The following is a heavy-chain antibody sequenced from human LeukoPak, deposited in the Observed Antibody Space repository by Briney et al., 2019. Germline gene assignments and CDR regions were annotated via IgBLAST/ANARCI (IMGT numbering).Heavy chain of an antibody. D-gene: IGHD3-3*01. CDR3: ASLGRTYYDFWSGP. CDR2: LYYRGST. V-gene: IGHV4-39*01. J-gene: IGHJ5*02. CDR1: GGSISSSTYY. Sequence: SETLSLTCTVSGGSISSSTYYWGWIRQPPGKGLEWIGTLYYRGSTYYNPSLKSRVAISVDTSKNQFSLKLTSVTAADTAVYYCASLGRTYYDFWSGPWGQGTLVTVSS.